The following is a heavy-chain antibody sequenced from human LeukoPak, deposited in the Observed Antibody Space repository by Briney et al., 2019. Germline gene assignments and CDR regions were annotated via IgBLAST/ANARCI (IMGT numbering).Heavy chain of an antibody. CDR3: ARVNSRYYYYMDV. V-gene: IGHV4-59*01. Sequence: PSETLSLTCTVSGGSISSYYWGWIRQPPGKGLEWIGYIYYSGSTNYNPSLKSRVTISVDTSKNQFSLKLSSVTAADTAVYYCARVNSRYYYYMDVWGKGTTVTVSS. J-gene: IGHJ6*03. CDR2: IYYSGST. CDR1: GGSISSYY.